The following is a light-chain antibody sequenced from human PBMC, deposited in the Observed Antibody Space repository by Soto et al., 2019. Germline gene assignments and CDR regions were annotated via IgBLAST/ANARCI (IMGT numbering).Light chain of an antibody. CDR3: QQYYTTPVT. J-gene: IGKJ3*01. Sequence: DIVMTQSPDSLAVSLGERATINCKSSQNVLYSSNNKNYLAWYQQKPGQPTKLLIYWASTRESGVPDRFSGSRSGTDFTLTISSLQAEDVALYYCQQYYTTPVTFGPGTKVDIK. CDR1: QNVLYSSNNKNY. V-gene: IGKV4-1*01. CDR2: WAS.